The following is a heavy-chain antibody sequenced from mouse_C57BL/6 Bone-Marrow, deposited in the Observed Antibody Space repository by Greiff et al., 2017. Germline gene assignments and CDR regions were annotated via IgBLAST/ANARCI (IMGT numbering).Heavy chain of an antibody. Sequence: VQLQQPGAELVKPGASVKLSCKASGYTFTSSWMQWVQQRPGPGLEWIGEIDPSDSYTNYNQKFKGKDTLTVDTSSSTAYMQLSSRTSEDSAVYYCARCELRLPCAIDYWGQGTSVTVSS. V-gene: IGHV1-50*01. CDR2: IDPSDSYT. CDR1: GYTFTSSW. J-gene: IGHJ4*01. D-gene: IGHD3-2*02. CDR3: ARCELRLPCAIDY.